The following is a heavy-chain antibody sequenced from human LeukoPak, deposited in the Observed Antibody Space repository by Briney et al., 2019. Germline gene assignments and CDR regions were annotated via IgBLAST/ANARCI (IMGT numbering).Heavy chain of an antibody. V-gene: IGHV4-39*07. CDR1: GGSISSSSYY. Sequence: PSETLSLTCTVSGGSISSSSYYWGWIRQPPGKGLEWIGSIYYSGSTYYNPSLKSRVTISVDTSKNQFSLKLSSVTAADMAVYYCARGQYSSEDYWGQGTLVTVSS. CDR2: IYYSGST. D-gene: IGHD6-25*01. CDR3: ARGQYSSEDY. J-gene: IGHJ4*02.